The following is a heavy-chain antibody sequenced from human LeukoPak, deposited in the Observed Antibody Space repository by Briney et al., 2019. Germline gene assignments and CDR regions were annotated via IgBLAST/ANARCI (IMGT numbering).Heavy chain of an antibody. Sequence: ASVKVSCKASGYTFTGYYMHWVRQAPGQGLEWMGWINPNSGGTNYAQKFQGRVTMTRNTSISTAYMELSSLRSEDTAVYYCARGSARTSFRITIFGVVSRLNWFDPWGQGTLVTVSS. D-gene: IGHD3-3*01. CDR2: INPNSGGT. J-gene: IGHJ5*02. CDR1: GYTFTGYY. CDR3: ARGSARTSFRITIFGVVSRLNWFDP. V-gene: IGHV1-2*02.